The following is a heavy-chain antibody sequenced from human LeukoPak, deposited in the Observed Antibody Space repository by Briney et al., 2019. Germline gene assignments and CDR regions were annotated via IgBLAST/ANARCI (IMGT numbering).Heavy chain of an antibody. CDR2: INPSGGST. J-gene: IGHJ4*02. CDR1: GYTFTSYS. CDR3: ARSPHILTGENFDY. V-gene: IGHV1-46*01. D-gene: IGHD3-9*01. Sequence: GASVKVSCKASGYTFTSYSMHWVRQAPGQGLEWMGIINPSGGSTSYAQKFQGRVTMTRDMSTSTVYMELSRLRSADTAVYYCARSPHILTGENFDYWGQGTLVTVSS.